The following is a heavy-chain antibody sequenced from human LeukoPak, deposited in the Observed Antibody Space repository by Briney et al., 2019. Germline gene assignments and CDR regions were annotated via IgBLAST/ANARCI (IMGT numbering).Heavy chain of an antibody. CDR3: ARGPRVYCSGGSCYPGIHYFDY. CDR1: GGTFSSYA. Sequence: SVKVSCKASGGTFSSYAISWVRQAPGQGLEWMGGIIPIFGTANYAQKFQGRVTITADESTSTAYMELSSLRSEDTAVYYCARGPRVYCSGGSCYPGIHYFDYWGQGTLVTVSS. V-gene: IGHV1-69*01. CDR2: IIPIFGTA. D-gene: IGHD2-15*01. J-gene: IGHJ4*02.